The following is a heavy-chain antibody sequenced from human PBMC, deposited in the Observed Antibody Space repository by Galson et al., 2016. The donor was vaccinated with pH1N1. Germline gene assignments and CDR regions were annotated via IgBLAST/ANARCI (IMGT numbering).Heavy chain of an antibody. CDR1: GFSLSSFW. Sequence: SLRLSCAASGFSLSSFWRTWVRQAPEKGLEWVANINEDGSKIYYVDSVKGRFTISRDNAKNSLYLQMNSLRAEDTAVYYCARSIGNIGAHWGQGTLVTVSS. CDR3: ARSIGNIGAH. D-gene: IGHD5-12*01. V-gene: IGHV3-7*01. J-gene: IGHJ4*02. CDR2: INEDGSKI.